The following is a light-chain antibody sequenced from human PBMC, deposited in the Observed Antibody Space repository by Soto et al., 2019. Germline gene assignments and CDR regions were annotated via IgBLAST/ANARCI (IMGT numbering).Light chain of an antibody. CDR2: DVS. J-gene: IGLJ1*01. Sequence: QSVLNQPASVSGSPGQSITISCTGTSSDVGGYNYVSWYQQHPGKAPKLMIYDVSNRPSGVSNRFSGSKSGNTASLTISGLQAEDEADYYCSSYTSSSTLDNYVFGTGTKVTVI. V-gene: IGLV2-14*01. CDR1: SSDVGGYNY. CDR3: SSYTSSSTLDNYV.